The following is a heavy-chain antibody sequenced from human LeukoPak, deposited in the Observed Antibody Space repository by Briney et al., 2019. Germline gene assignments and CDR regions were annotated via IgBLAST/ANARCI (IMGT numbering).Heavy chain of an antibody. J-gene: IGHJ5*02. Sequence: GASVTVSCKASGYTFTSYGISWVRQAPGQGLEWMGWISAYNGKPNYAQTIQGRVTMTTDTSTSTAYMELRSLRSDDTAVYYCARDGIETYYDFWSGYYSSGRNWFDPWGQGTLVTVSS. D-gene: IGHD3-3*01. V-gene: IGHV1-18*01. CDR3: ARDGIETYYDFWSGYYSSGRNWFDP. CDR2: ISAYNGKP. CDR1: GYTFTSYG.